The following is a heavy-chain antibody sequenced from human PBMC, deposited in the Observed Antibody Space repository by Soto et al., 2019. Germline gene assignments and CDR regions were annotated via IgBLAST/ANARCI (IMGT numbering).Heavy chain of an antibody. V-gene: IGHV3-53*01. Sequence: GESLKISCEVFGFTVSGKKYVAWVRQAPGKGLEWVSALYDLDGTYYADSVKGRFTTSSDSSRTTVYLQMNSLRPDDTAVYSCATWHLQEHAYDIWGQGTMVTVSS. D-gene: IGHD1-1*01. CDR2: LYDLDGT. CDR1: GFTVSGKKY. J-gene: IGHJ3*02. CDR3: ATWHLQEHAYDI.